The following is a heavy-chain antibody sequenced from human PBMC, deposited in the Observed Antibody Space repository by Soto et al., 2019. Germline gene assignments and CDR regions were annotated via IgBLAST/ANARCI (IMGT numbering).Heavy chain of an antibody. J-gene: IGHJ4*02. CDR3: ARGAQGFFPVSGIYFYFDH. D-gene: IGHD3-22*01. Sequence: ASVKVSCKTSGYIFTDHLIHWVRQSPGQGLQWVGWVHPDSGGTNVAQAFQDRVTMTADTSITTAYMDLARLRPDDTAIFYCARGAQGFFPVSGIYFYFDHWGQGTPVTVSS. CDR1: GYIFTDHL. V-gene: IGHV1-2*02. CDR2: VHPDSGGT.